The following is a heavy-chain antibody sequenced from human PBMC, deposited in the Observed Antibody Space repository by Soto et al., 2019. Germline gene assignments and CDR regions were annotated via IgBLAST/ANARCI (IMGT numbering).Heavy chain of an antibody. J-gene: IGHJ4*02. CDR2: IRSKADGGAT. V-gene: IGHV3-15*05. Sequence: EVQLVESGGGLVKPGGTLRLSCAASGLSFSNAWMSWVRQAPGKGLEWVGRIRSKADGGATDYTAPLEGRFTIYRDDSKNRLELQKGGAQTEDTAVEYCAVYRDDSGEDGRIRYWGQGTLVTVSS. CDR3: AVYRDDSGEDGRIRY. CDR1: GLSFSNAW. D-gene: IGHD3-10*01.